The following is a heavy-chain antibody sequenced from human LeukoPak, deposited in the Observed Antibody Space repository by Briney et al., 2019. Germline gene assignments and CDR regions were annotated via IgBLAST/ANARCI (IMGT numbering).Heavy chain of an antibody. D-gene: IGHD6-13*01. CDR2: IYYSGST. CDR1: GGSISSSSYY. J-gene: IGHJ4*02. CDR3: AREGGIAAAGTSLDY. Sequence: PSETLSLTCTVSGGSISSSSYYWGWIRQPPGKGLEWIGSIYYSGSTYYNPSLKSRVTISVDTSKNQFSLKLSSVTAADTAVYYCAREGGIAAAGTSLDYWGQGTLVTVSS. V-gene: IGHV4-39*07.